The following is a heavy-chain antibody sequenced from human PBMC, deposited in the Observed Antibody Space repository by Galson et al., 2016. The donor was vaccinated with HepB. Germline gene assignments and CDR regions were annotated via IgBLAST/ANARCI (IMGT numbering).Heavy chain of an antibody. D-gene: IGHD6-13*01. Sequence: SLRLSCAASGFTFSNYAMHWVRQAPGKGPEWVAFIWHDGTNQYYAESVKGRFPISRDNYKNTLFLQVNRLRVDDTAIYYCARGLGASWYREYYYSFMDVWGRGTAVSVSS. CDR2: IWHDGTNQ. CDR3: ARGLGASWYREYYYSFMDV. J-gene: IGHJ6*04. V-gene: IGHV3-33*01. CDR1: GFTFSNYA.